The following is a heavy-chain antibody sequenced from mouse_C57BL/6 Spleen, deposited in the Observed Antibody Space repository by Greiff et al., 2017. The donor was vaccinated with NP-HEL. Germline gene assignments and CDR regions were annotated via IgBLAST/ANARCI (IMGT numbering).Heavy chain of an antibody. Sequence: VQLQQSGAELVRPGASVTLSCKASGYTFTDYEMHWVKQTPVHGLEWIGAIDPETGGTAYNQKFKGKAILTADKSSSTAYMELRSLTSEDSAVYYCQLGRGGAWFAYWGQGTLVTVSA. D-gene: IGHD4-1*02. CDR1: GYTFTDYE. CDR2: IDPETGGT. CDR3: QLGRGGAWFAY. J-gene: IGHJ3*01. V-gene: IGHV1-15*01.